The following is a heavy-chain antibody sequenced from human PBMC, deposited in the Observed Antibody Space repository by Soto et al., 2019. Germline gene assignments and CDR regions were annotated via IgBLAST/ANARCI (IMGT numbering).Heavy chain of an antibody. CDR1: GFTFSSYS. Sequence: EVQLVESGGGLVKPGGSLRLSCAASGFTFSSYSMNWVRQAPGKGLEWVSSISSSSSYIYYADSVKGRFTISRDNAKNSLYLQMNSLRDEDTAVYYCARVVVVPAAGIDYWGQGTLVTVSS. CDR3: ARVVVVPAAGIDY. CDR2: ISSSSSYI. J-gene: IGHJ4*02. V-gene: IGHV3-21*01. D-gene: IGHD2-2*01.